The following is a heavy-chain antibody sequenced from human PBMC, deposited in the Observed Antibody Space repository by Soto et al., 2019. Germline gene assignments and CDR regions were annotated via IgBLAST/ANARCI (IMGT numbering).Heavy chain of an antibody. D-gene: IGHD1-20*01. V-gene: IGHV4-59*08. CDR1: GGSISSYY. CDR2: IYYSGST. Sequence: NPSETLSLTCTVSGGSISSYYWSWIRQPPGKGLEWIGYIYYSGSTNYNPSLKSRVTISVDTSKNQFSLKLSSVTAADTAVYYCASRRILTGNIDYWGQGTLVTVSS. J-gene: IGHJ4*02. CDR3: ASRRILTGNIDY.